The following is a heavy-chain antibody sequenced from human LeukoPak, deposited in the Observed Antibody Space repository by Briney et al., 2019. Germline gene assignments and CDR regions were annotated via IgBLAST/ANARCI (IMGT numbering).Heavy chain of an antibody. D-gene: IGHD3-10*01. J-gene: IGHJ4*02. V-gene: IGHV1-46*01. Sequence: GASVKVSCKASGYTFTSYYMHWVRQAPGQGLEWMGIINPSGGSTSYAQKFQRRVTMTRDTSTSTVYMELSSLRSEDTGVYYCARTVAMRYMVRGVFDYWGQGTLVSVSS. CDR1: GYTFTSYY. CDR3: ARTVAMRYMVRGVFDY. CDR2: INPSGGST.